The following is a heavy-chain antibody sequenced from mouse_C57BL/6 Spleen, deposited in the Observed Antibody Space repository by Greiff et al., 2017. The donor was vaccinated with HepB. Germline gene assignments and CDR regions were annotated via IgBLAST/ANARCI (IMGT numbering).Heavy chain of an antibody. CDR3: ARGLYDYDVGYAIDY. D-gene: IGHD2-4*01. CDR1: GYTFTSYG. CDR2: IYPRSGNT. Sequence: VQLQQSGAELARPGASVKLSCKASGYTFTSYGISWVKQRTGQGLEWIGEIYPRSGNTYYNEKFKGKATLTADKSSSTAYMELRSLTSEDSAVYFCARGLYDYDVGYAIDYWGQGTSVTVSS. J-gene: IGHJ4*01. V-gene: IGHV1-81*01.